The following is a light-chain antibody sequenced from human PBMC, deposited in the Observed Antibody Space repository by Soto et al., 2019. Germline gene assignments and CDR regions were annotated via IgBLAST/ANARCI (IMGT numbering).Light chain of an antibody. Sequence: QSVLTQPASVSGSPGQSITLLCTGTSSAFGIYNSVSWYQQHPGKAPKLMIHDVTNRPSGVSDRFSGSKSGNTSSLTISGLQAEDEADYYCSSYTSISSYVFGNGTKLTVL. CDR3: SSYTSISSYV. J-gene: IGLJ1*01. V-gene: IGLV2-14*01. CDR1: SSAFGIYNS. CDR2: DVT.